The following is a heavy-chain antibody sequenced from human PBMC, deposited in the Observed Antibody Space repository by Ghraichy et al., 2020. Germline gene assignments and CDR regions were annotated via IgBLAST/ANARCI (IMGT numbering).Heavy chain of an antibody. V-gene: IGHV3-30*18. CDR2: TSFDGSYP. CDR3: AKDRVGVIKRVWSGMDV. J-gene: IGHJ6*01. D-gene: IGHD3-10*01. CDR1: GFNFRTYG. Sequence: GGSLRLSCTASGFNFRTYGMHWVRQPPGKGLEWVAVTSFDGSYPNHADSVKGRFTISRDNSKNTLYLQMNNLRPEDTAVYYCAKDRVGVIKRVWSGMDVWGHGTAVTVSS.